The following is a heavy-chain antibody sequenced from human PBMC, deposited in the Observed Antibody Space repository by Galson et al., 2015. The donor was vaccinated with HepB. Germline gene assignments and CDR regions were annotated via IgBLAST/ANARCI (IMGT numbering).Heavy chain of an antibody. J-gene: IGHJ5*02. CDR1: GYTFSTYS. CDR2: ISPYNGDT. V-gene: IGHV1-18*01. Sequence: SVKVSCKASGYTFSTYSITWVRQAPGQGLEWMGWISPYNGDTNSARKFQGRVTMTTDTFTSTAYMELRSLRSDDTAVYYCASGALVGGVGGSQNNCFDPWGQGSLVTVSS. D-gene: IGHD2-15*01. CDR3: ASGALVGGVGGSQNNCFDP.